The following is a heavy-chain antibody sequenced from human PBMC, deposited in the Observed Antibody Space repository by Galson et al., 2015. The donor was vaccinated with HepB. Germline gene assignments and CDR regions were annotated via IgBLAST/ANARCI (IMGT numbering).Heavy chain of an antibody. D-gene: IGHD3-10*01. V-gene: IGHV1-2*02. CDR3: ARMVSAGNGMDV. J-gene: IGHJ6*02. CDR2: INPNSGGT. CDR1: GYTFTGYY. Sequence: SVKVSCKASGYTFTGYYMHWVRQAPGQGLEWMGWINPNSGGTNYAQKFQGSVTMTRDTSISTAYMELSRLRSDDTAVYYCARMVSAGNGMDVWGQGTTVTVSS.